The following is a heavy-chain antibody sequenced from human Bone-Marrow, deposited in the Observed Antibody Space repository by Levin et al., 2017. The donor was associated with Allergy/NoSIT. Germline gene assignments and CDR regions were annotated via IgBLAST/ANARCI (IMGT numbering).Heavy chain of an antibody. CDR1: GGSISSYY. Sequence: GSLRLSCTVSGGSISSYYWSWIRQPPGKGLEWIGYIYYSGSTNYNPSLKSRVTISVDTSKNQFSLKLSSVTAADTAVYYCAGNAEYSYGNFDYWGQGTLVTVSS. CDR3: AGNAEYSYGNFDY. J-gene: IGHJ4*02. CDR2: IYYSGST. V-gene: IGHV4-59*01. D-gene: IGHD5-18*01.